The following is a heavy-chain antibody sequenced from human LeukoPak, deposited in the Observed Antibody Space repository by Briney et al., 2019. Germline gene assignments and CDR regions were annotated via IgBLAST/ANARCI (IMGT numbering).Heavy chain of an antibody. Sequence: SVKVSCKASGYTFTSYDISWVRQAPGQGLEWMGGIIPMFGTAKYAQKFQGRVTITTDKSTSTAYMELSSLRSEDTAVYYCATVWCSSTSCPGWFDPWGQGTLVTVSS. J-gene: IGHJ5*02. D-gene: IGHD2-2*01. V-gene: IGHV1-69*05. CDR1: GYTFTSYD. CDR3: ATVWCSSTSCPGWFDP. CDR2: IIPMFGTA.